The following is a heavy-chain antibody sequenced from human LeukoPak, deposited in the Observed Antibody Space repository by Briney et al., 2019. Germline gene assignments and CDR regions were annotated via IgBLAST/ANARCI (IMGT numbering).Heavy chain of an antibody. Sequence: PSETLSLTCTVSGGSISSYYGSWIRQPPGKGLEWIGYIYYSGSTNYNPSLKSRVTISVDTSKNQFSLKLSSVTAADTAVYYCASSRYNWNYAYYYGMDVWGQGTTVTVSS. CDR2: IYYSGST. CDR3: ASSRYNWNYAYYYGMDV. D-gene: IGHD1-7*01. J-gene: IGHJ6*02. CDR1: GGSISSYY. V-gene: IGHV4-59*01.